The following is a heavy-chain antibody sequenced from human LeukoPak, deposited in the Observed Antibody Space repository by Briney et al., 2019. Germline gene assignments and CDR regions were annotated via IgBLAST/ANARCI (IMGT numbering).Heavy chain of an antibody. D-gene: IGHD6-6*01. CDR1: GYTFTSYG. CDR2: IIPIFGTA. Sequence: SVKVSCKASGYTFTSYGISWVRQAPGQGLEWMGGIIPIFGTANYAQKFQGRVTITADKSTSTAYMELSSLRSEDTAVYYCASAGAARFGLGYNFDYWGQGTLVTVSS. CDR3: ASAGAARFGLGYNFDY. J-gene: IGHJ4*02. V-gene: IGHV1-69*06.